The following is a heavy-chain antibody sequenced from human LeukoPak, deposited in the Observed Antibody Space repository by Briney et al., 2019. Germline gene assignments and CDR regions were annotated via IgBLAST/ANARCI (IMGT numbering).Heavy chain of an antibody. CDR2: IYYSGST. J-gene: IGHJ4*02. CDR3: AREVVVPAAPGYSGFFVY. CDR1: GGSISSYY. D-gene: IGHD2-2*01. V-gene: IGHV4-59*12. Sequence: PSETLSLTCTVSGGSISSYYWSWIRQPPGKGLEWIGYIYYSGSTNYNPSLKSRVTISVDTSKNQFSLKLSSVTAADTAVYYCAREVVVPAAPGYSGFFVYWGQGTLVTVSS.